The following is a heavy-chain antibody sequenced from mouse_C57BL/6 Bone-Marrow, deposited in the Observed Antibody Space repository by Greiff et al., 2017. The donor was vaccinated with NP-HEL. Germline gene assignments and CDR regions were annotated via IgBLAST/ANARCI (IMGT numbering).Heavy chain of an antibody. CDR2: IRSKSNNYAT. CDR1: GFSFNTYA. Sequence: EVKLQESGGGLVQPKGSLKLSCAASGFSFNTYAMNWVRQAPGKGVEWVARIRSKSNNYATYYADSVKDRFTISRDDSESMLYLQMNNLKTEDTAMYYCVRHPDGYFWYFDVWGTGTTVTVSS. D-gene: IGHD2-3*01. J-gene: IGHJ1*03. V-gene: IGHV10-1*01. CDR3: VRHPDGYFWYFDV.